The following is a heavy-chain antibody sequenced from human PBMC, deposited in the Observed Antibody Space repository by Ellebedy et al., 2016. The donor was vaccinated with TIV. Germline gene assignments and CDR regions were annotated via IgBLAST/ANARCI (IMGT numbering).Heavy chain of an antibody. Sequence: GGSLRLXCAASGFTFSSYAMSWVRQAPGKGLEWVSAISGSGGSTYYADSVKGRFTISRDNSKNTLYLQMNSLRAEDTAVYYCARDKQWLEHRYFDLWGRGTLVTVSS. CDR3: ARDKQWLEHRYFDL. V-gene: IGHV3-23*01. D-gene: IGHD6-19*01. CDR1: GFTFSSYA. J-gene: IGHJ2*01. CDR2: ISGSGGST.